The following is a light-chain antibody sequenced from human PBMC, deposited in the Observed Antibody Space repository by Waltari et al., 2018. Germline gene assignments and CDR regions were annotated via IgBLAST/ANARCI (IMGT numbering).Light chain of an antibody. Sequence: QSALTQPASVSGSPGQSITISCPGPRLDVGGYNYVSWYQQYPGKVPKLMIYDVGNRPSGVSNRFSGSKSGNTASLTISGLQAGDEADYYCSSYTSSSTYVFGTGTQVTVL. CDR3: SSYTSSSTYV. J-gene: IGLJ1*01. V-gene: IGLV2-14*01. CDR1: RLDVGGYNY. CDR2: DVG.